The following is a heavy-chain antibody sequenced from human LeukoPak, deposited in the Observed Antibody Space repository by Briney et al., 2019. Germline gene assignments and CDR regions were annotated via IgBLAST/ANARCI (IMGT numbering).Heavy chain of an antibody. CDR1: GFTFSSYA. D-gene: IGHD1-1*01. CDR2: ISSNGGST. CDR3: VKDRRKTGTTFDY. V-gene: IGHV3-64D*09. J-gene: IGHJ4*02. Sequence: GGPLRLSCSASGFTFSSYAMHWVRQAPGKGLEYVSAISSNGGSTYYADSVKGRFTISRDNSKNTLYLQMSSLRAEDTAVYYCVKDRRKTGTTFDYWGQGTLVTVSS.